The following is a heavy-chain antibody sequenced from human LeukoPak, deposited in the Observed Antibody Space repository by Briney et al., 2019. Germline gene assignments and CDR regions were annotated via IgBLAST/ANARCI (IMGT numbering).Heavy chain of an antibody. Sequence: GGSLRLSCAASGFTFSSYAMHWVRQAPGKGLEWVSYISSSGSTIYYADSVNGRFTISRDNAKNSLYLQMNSLRAEDTAVYYCAELGITMIGGVWGKGTTVTISS. CDR3: AELGITMIGGV. D-gene: IGHD3-10*02. J-gene: IGHJ6*04. CDR2: ISSSGSTI. CDR1: GFTFSSYA. V-gene: IGHV3-48*03.